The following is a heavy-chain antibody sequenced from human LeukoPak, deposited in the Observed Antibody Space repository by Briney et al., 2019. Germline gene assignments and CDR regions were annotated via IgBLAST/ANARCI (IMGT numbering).Heavy chain of an antibody. CDR2: IYYSGST. CDR3: ARAYGDANWFDP. V-gene: IGHV4-59*08. CDR1: GGSISSYY. Sequence: PSETLSLTCTVSGGSISSYYWSWIRQPPGKGLEWIGYIYYSGSTNYNPSLKSRVTISVDTSKNQFSLKLSSVTAADTAVYYCARAYGDANWFDPWGQGTLVTVSS. J-gene: IGHJ5*02. D-gene: IGHD4-17*01.